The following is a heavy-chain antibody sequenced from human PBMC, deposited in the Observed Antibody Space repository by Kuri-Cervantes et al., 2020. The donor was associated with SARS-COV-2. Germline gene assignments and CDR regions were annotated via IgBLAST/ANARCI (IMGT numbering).Heavy chain of an antibody. J-gene: IGHJ5*02. CDR2: IYYSGST. CDR1: GGSISSSSYY. Sequence: GSLRLSCTVSGGSISSSSYYWGWIRQPPGKGLEWIGSIYYSGSTYYNPSLKSRVTISVDTSKNQFSLKLSSVTAADTAVYYCAREVERIVVVPAAILSIVTSNWFDPWGQGTLVTVSS. CDR3: AREVERIVVVPAAILSIVTSNWFDP. V-gene: IGHV4-39*02. D-gene: IGHD2-2*02.